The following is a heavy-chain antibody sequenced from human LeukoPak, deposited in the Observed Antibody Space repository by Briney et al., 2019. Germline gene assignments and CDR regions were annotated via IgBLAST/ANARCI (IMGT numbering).Heavy chain of an antibody. CDR2: ISSSTSCI. D-gene: IGHD4-17*01. CDR3: ARAGGSTVSHSDY. CDR1: GFTFSSYS. Sequence: GGPLRLSCAASGFTFSSYSMNWVRQAPGKGLEWVSSISSSTSCIYYADSVKGRFTISKDNAKNSLYLQMNSLRAEDTAVYYCARAGGSTVSHSDYWGQGTLVTVSS. V-gene: IGHV3-21*01. J-gene: IGHJ4*02.